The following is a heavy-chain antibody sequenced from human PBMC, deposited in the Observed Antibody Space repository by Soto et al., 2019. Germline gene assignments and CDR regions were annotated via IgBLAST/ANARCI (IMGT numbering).Heavy chain of an antibody. CDR3: ARQIYDSSGYYYAY. V-gene: IGHV4-39*01. D-gene: IGHD3-22*01. J-gene: IGHJ4*02. CDR2: IYSLGNT. Sequence: SETLYLTCTVSGGSLSSSSYYWGWIRQPPGQGLEWLGTIYSLGNTYYNPSLKSRVTISVDKSKSQLFLKLSSVTAPDTAVYYCARQIYDSSGYYYAYWGQGTLVTVSS. CDR1: GGSLSSSSYY.